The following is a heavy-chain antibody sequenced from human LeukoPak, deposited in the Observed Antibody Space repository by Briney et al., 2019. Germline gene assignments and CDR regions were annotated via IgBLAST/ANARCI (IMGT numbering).Heavy chain of an antibody. CDR1: GGSISSYY. D-gene: IGHD3-22*01. CDR3: ARGYLSVDYYDSSGYYYHYFDY. V-gene: IGHV4-34*01. J-gene: IGHJ4*02. Sequence: PSETLSLTCTVSGGSISSYYWSWIRQPPGKGLEWIGEINHSGSTNYNPSLKSRVTISVDTSKNQFSLKLSSVTAADTAVYYCARGYLSVDYYDSSGYYYHYFDYWGQGTLVTVSS. CDR2: INHSGST.